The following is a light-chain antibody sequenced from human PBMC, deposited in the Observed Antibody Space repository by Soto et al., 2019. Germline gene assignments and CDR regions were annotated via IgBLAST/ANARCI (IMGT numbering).Light chain of an antibody. CDR3: QQSYSTAKT. J-gene: IGKJ1*01. CDR1: QSISNL. Sequence: DIQMTQSPSSLSASVGDRVTITCRASQSISNLLNWYQQMPGKAPKLLIYAVSNLESGVPSRFSGSGSGTDFTLTISSLQREDFATYYCQQSYSTAKTFGQETKVEIK. CDR2: AVS. V-gene: IGKV1-39*01.